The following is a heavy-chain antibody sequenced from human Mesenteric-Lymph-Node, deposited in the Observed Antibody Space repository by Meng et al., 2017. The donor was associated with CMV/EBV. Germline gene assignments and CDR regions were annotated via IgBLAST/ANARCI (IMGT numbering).Heavy chain of an antibody. Sequence: CKASGYTFTDFAMNWGRQAPGQGLEWMGFINTDTGNPTYAQGFTGRFVFSVDTSVSTAYLQISSLKADDTALYFCARVGPTGNAIRYWGQGTLVTVSS. V-gene: IGHV7-4-1*02. CDR1: GYTFTDFA. CDR3: ARVGPTGNAIRY. CDR2: INTDTGNP. D-gene: IGHD4-23*01. J-gene: IGHJ4*02.